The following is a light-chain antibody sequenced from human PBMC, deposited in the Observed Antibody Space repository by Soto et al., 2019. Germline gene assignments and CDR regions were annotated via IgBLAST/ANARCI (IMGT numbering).Light chain of an antibody. V-gene: IGKV1-5*01. CDR1: QSISSW. Sequence: DIQMTQSPSTLSASVGDRVTITCRASQSISSWLAWYQQKPGKAPTLLVFDASSLESGVPSRFSGGGSGTEFPLTITSLQPDDFATYYCQQYNSFSYTFGQGTKLEIK. CDR3: QQYNSFSYT. J-gene: IGKJ2*01. CDR2: DAS.